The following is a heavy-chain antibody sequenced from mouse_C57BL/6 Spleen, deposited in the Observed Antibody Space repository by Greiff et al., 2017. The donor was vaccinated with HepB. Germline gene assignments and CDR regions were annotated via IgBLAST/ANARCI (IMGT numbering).Heavy chain of an antibody. Sequence: EVQRVESGAELVKPGASVKLSCTASGFNIKDYYMHWVKQRTEQGLEWIGRIDPEDGETKYAPKFQGKATITADTSSNTAYLQLSSLTSEDTAVYYCASLLLRSYWYFDVWGTGTTVTVSS. CDR2: IDPEDGET. CDR3: ASLLLRSYWYFDV. V-gene: IGHV14-2*01. D-gene: IGHD1-1*01. CDR1: GFNIKDYY. J-gene: IGHJ1*03.